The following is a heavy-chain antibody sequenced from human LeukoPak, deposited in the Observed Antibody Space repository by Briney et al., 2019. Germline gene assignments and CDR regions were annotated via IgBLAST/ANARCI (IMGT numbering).Heavy chain of an antibody. Sequence: SETLSLTCTVSGGSISSSSYYWGWIRQPPGKGLEWIGSIYYSGSTYYNPSLKSRVTISVDTSKNQFSLKLSSVTAADTAVYYCASMIFGVGYFDYWGQGTLVTLSS. V-gene: IGHV4-39*01. CDR3: ASMIFGVGYFDY. CDR2: IYYSGST. D-gene: IGHD3/OR15-3a*01. CDR1: GGSISSSSYY. J-gene: IGHJ4*02.